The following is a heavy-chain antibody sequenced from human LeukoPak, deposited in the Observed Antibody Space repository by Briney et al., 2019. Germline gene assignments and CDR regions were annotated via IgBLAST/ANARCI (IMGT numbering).Heavy chain of an antibody. CDR3: ARDNSVGDTAWWFDP. V-gene: IGHV1-18*01. D-gene: IGHD1-26*01. CDR1: GYTFTSYG. J-gene: IGHJ5*02. CDR2: ISAYNGNT. Sequence: GSVKVSCKASGYTFTSYGISWVRQAPGQGLEWMGWISAYNGNTNYAQKLQGRVTMTTDTSTSTAYMELRSLRSDDTAVYYCARDNSVGDTAWWFDPWGQGTLVTVSS.